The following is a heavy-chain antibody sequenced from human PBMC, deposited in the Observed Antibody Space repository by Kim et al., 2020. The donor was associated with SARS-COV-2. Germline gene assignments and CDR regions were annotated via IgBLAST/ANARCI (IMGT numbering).Heavy chain of an antibody. J-gene: IGHJ4*02. CDR1: GASISTPNFY. V-gene: IGHV4-39*02. CDR3: GKYQPSTMLDY. Sequence: SETLSLTCSVSGASISTPNFYWGWVRQPPGKGLVWIGTIHYGGSTNYNPSLKSRVTISEDTSKNHFFLNVTSVTAADTAMYYCGKYQPSTMLDYCGQGT. CDR2: IHYGGST. D-gene: IGHD2-2*01.